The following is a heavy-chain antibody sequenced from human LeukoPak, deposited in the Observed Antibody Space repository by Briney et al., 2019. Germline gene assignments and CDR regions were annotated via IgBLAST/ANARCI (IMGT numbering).Heavy chain of an antibody. V-gene: IGHV1-46*01. J-gene: IGHJ4*02. CDR3: ATMTMVRGVIGRDY. CDR1: GYTFTSYY. Sequence: ASVKVSCKASGYTFTSYYMHWVRQAPGQGLEWMGIINPSGGSTSYAQKFQGRVTITADTSTDTAYMELSSLRSEDTAVYYCATMTMVRGVIGRDYWGQGTLVTVSS. CDR2: INPSGGST. D-gene: IGHD3-10*01.